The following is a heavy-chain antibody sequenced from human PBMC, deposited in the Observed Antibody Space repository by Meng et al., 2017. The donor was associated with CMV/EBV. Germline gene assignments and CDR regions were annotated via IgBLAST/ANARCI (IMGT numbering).Heavy chain of an antibody. V-gene: IGHV4-39*07. CDR2: IYYSGST. D-gene: IGHD6-19*01. Sequence: QLRRQEPGPGLVKPSETLSSTCTVSGGSISSSSYYWGWIRQPPGKGLEWIGSIYYSGSTYYNPSLKSRVTISVDTSKNQFSLKLSSVTAADTAVYYCARDSAVAGVVDYWGQGTLVTVSS. CDR1: GGSISSSSYY. J-gene: IGHJ4*02. CDR3: ARDSAVAGVVDY.